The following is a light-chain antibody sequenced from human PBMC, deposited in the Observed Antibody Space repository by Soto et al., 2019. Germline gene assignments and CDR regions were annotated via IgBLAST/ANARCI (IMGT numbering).Light chain of an antibody. J-gene: IGLJ3*02. V-gene: IGLV3-21*02. CDR3: QVWDSSNDHPWV. CDR1: NIGSKS. CDR2: DDS. Sequence: SYELTQPPSVSVAPGQTARITCGGNNIGSKSVHWYQQKPGQAPVLVVYDDSDRPSGIPERFSGSNSGNTATLTISRVEAGDEADYYCQVWDSSNDHPWVFGGGTKLTVL.